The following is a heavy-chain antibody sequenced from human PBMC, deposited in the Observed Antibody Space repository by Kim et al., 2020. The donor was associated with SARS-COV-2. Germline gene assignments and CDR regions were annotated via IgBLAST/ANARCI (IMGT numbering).Heavy chain of an antibody. CDR1: GFTFSSYA. J-gene: IGHJ3*02. Sequence: GGSLRLSCAASGFTFSSYAMHWVRQAPGKGLEWVAVISYDGSNKYYADSVKGRFTISRDNSKNTLYLQMNSLRAEDTAVYYCARGSHVRGVIKHDAFDIWGQGTMVTVSS. V-gene: IGHV3-30*04. CDR3: ARGSHVRGVIKHDAFDI. CDR2: ISYDGSNK. D-gene: IGHD3-10*01.